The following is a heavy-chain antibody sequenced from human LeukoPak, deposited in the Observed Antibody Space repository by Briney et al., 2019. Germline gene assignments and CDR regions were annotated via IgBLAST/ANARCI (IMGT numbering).Heavy chain of an antibody. V-gene: IGHV3-23*01. D-gene: IGHD6-13*01. CDR3: AKRESPLYSSRWCDP. Sequence: PGGSLRHSYATSGFTLCRYVMSWVRQAPGKGPEWVSAISGSGGSTYYADSVKGRFTISRDNSKNTLYLQMNSLRAEDTAVYYRAKRESPLYSSRWCDPRGQGTLVTVSS. CDR1: GFTLCRYV. J-gene: IGHJ5*02. CDR2: ISGSGGST.